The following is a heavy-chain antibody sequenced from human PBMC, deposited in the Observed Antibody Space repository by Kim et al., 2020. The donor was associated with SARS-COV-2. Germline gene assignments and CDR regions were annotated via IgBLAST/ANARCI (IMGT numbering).Heavy chain of an antibody. CDR2: IYYSGST. D-gene: IGHD3-3*02. V-gene: IGHV4-59*12. CDR3: ARELATYETQDAFDI. Sequence: SETLSLTCTVSGGSISSYYWSWIRQPPGKGLEWIGYIYYSGSTNYNPSLKSRVTISVDTSKNQFSLKLSSVTAADTAVYYCARELATYETQDAFDIWGQGTMVTVSS. J-gene: IGHJ3*02. CDR1: GGSISSYY.